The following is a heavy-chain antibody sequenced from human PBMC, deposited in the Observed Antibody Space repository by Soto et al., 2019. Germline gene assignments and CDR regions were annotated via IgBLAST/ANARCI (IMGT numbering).Heavy chain of an antibody. J-gene: IGHJ4*02. CDR3: AKGEGWLRGSTFFDY. D-gene: IGHD5-12*01. Sequence: GGSLRLSCAASGFTVSSSYMSWVRQAPGKGLEWVSVIYSGGRIYYADSVKGRFTISRDNSKNTLYLQMNSLRAEDTAVYYCAKGEGWLRGSTFFDYWGQGTLVTVSS. CDR1: GFTVSSSY. CDR2: IYSGGRI. V-gene: IGHV3-53*01.